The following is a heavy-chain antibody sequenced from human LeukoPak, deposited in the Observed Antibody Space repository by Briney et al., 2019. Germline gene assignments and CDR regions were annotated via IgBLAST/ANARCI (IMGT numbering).Heavy chain of an antibody. V-gene: IGHV3-66*01. D-gene: IGHD2-8*01. CDR2: VYSGGST. Sequence: GGSLRLSCTASGFVATNNYINWVRQAPGKGLEWVSLVYSGGSTYYADSVKGRFTISRDNSKNMVYLQMNSLRAEDTAMYYCARDPPAVLIDTYGWGQGTLVTVSS. J-gene: IGHJ4*02. CDR1: GFVATNNY. CDR3: ARDPPAVLIDTYG.